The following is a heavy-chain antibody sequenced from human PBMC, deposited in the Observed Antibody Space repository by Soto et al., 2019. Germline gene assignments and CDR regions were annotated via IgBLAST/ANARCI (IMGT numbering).Heavy chain of an antibody. CDR1: GGSISSGGYY. J-gene: IGHJ4*02. Sequence: SETLSLTCTVSGGSISSGGYYWSWIRQHPGKGLEWIGYIYYSGSTYYNPSLKSRVTISVDTSKNQFSLKLSSVTAADTAVYYCARDAQSGYSNGWYPNYFDYWGQGTLVTVSS. CDR3: ARDAQSGYSNGWYPNYFDY. V-gene: IGHV4-31*03. D-gene: IGHD6-19*01. CDR2: IYYSGST.